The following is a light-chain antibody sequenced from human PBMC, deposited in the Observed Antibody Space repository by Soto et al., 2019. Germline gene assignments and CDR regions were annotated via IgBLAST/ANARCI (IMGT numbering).Light chain of an antibody. CDR2: GAS. CDR1: QSISSSY. J-gene: IGKJ1*01. Sequence: EIVLTQSPGTLSLSPGERATLSCRASQSISSSYLAWYQQKPGQAPRLLIYGASTRATGIPDRFSGSGSGTEFTLTISSLQSEDFAVYYCQQYNDWPQTLGQGTKVDIK. V-gene: IGKV3D-15*01. CDR3: QQYNDWPQT.